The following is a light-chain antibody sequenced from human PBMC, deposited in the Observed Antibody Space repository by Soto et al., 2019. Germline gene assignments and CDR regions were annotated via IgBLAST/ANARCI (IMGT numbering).Light chain of an antibody. Sequence: DIKMTQSLSSLSASVGDRISITCRASQSVSNYLNWYQQRPEQAPKLLIFAAYILQTGVPSRFTGAGSGTDFTLTLSSLQPEDSATYFCQQTYSSPPTFGGGTKVEIK. CDR1: QSVSNY. CDR3: QQTYSSPPT. V-gene: IGKV1-39*01. J-gene: IGKJ4*01. CDR2: AAY.